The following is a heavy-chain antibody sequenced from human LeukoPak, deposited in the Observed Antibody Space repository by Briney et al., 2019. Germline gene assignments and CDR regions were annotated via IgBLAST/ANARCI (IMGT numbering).Heavy chain of an antibody. CDR1: GFTFSSYA. CDR3: AKGSWEWLVRGYFDY. D-gene: IGHD6-19*01. CDR2: ISGSGGST. Sequence: GGSLRLSCAASGFTFSSYAMSWVRQAPGKGLEWVSAISGSGGSTYYADSVKGRFTISRDNSKNTLYLQMNSLRAEDTAVYYCAKGSWEWLVRGYFDYWGQGTLVTVSS. J-gene: IGHJ4*02. V-gene: IGHV3-23*01.